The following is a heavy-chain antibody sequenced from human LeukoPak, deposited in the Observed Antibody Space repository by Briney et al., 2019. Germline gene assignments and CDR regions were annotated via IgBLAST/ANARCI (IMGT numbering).Heavy chain of an antibody. Sequence: PGGSLRLSCTASGFTFGDYAMSWVRQAPGKGLEWVGFIRSKAYGGTTEYAASVKGRFTISRDDSKSIAYLQMNSLKTEDTAVYYCTSELSYSAFDIWGQGTMVTVSS. J-gene: IGHJ3*02. CDR2: IRSKAYGGTT. CDR3: TSELSYSAFDI. CDR1: GFTFGDYA. V-gene: IGHV3-49*04. D-gene: IGHD2-15*01.